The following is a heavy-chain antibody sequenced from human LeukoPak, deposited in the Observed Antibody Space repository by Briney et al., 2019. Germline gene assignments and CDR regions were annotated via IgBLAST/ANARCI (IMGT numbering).Heavy chain of an antibody. CDR2: IKPDGGEK. V-gene: IGHV3-7*05. CDR3: VRGSSGTAVRGISWAWFDP. J-gene: IGHJ5*02. D-gene: IGHD3-10*01. CDR1: GFTFRSYW. Sequence: GGSLRLSCAASGFTFRSYWMTWVRQAPGKGLEWVANIKPDGGEKYYVDSVKGRFTISRDNAKNSLYLQMNSLRPEDTAVYYCVRGSSGTAVRGISWAWFDPWGQGTLVTVSS.